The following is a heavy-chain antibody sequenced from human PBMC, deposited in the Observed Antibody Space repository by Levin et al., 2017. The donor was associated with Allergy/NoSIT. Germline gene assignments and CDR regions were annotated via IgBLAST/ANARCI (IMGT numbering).Heavy chain of an antibody. V-gene: IGHV3-21*01. CDR2: ISRSSSYI. CDR3: ARENPPFETTWIQLWSFYDDGMDV. CDR1: GFTFSSYS. Sequence: PGGSLRLSCAASGFTFSSYSMNWVRQAPGKGLEWVSSISRSSSYIYSADSVKGRFTISRDNAKNSLYLQMNSLRAEDTAVYYCARENPPFETTWIQLWSFYDDGMDVWGQGTTVTVSS. J-gene: IGHJ6*02. D-gene: IGHD5-18*01.